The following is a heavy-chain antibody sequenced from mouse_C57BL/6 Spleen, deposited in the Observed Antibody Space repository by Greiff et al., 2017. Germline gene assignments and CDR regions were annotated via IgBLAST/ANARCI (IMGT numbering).Heavy chain of an antibody. CDR3: AREGDYYGSSPAWFAY. V-gene: IGHV1-80*01. D-gene: IGHD1-1*01. CDR2: IYPGDGDT. Sequence: QVHVKQSGAELVKPGASVKISCKASGYAFSSYWMNWVKQRPGKGLEWIGQIYPGDGDTNYNGKFKGKATLTADKSSSTAYMQLSSLTSEDSAVYFCAREGDYYGSSPAWFAYWGQGTLVTVSA. CDR1: GYAFSSYW. J-gene: IGHJ3*01.